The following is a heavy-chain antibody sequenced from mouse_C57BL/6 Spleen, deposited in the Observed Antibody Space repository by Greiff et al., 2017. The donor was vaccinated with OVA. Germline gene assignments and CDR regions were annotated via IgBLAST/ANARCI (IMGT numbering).Heavy chain of an antibody. V-gene: IGHV7-3*01. J-gene: IGHJ2*01. Sequence: EVMLVESGGGLVQPGGSLSLSCAASGFTFTDYYMSWVRQPPGKALEWLGFIRNKANGYTTEYSASVKGRFTISRDNSQSILYLQMNALRAEDSATYYCARFYDGYYYYFDYWGQGTTLTVSS. CDR3: ARFYDGYYYYFDY. D-gene: IGHD2-3*01. CDR1: GFTFTDYY. CDR2: IRNKANGYTT.